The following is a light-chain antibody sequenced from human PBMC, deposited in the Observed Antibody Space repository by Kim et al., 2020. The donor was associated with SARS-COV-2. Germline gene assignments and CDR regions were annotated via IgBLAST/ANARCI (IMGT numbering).Light chain of an antibody. Sequence: SPGERATLSCRASQSISSSFAWYQQQPPQPPTLLIYGGSTRAAGSPAGFSGSGSCTEFTLTISSLQSEDFAVEYCQQYNSCPLLTFGGGTKVEIK. J-gene: IGKJ4*01. CDR3: QQYNSCPLLT. CDR2: GGS. CDR1: QSISSS. V-gene: IGKV3-15*01.